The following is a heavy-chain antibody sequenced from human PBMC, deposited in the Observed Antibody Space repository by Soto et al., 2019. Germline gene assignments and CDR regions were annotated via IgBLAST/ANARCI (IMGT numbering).Heavy chain of an antibody. V-gene: IGHV4-61*01. D-gene: IGHD1-26*01. CDR2: IFHTGTT. J-gene: IGHJ4*02. Sequence: SETLSLTCTVSGGSVSSGNYYWSWIRQPPGKGLEWIGYIFHTGTTNYNPSLKSRVTISLDTSMNQFSLKLSSVTPADAAVYYCTRAPVSGSYCFDFWGQGTPVTVSS. CDR1: GGSVSSGNYY. CDR3: TRAPVSGSYCFDF.